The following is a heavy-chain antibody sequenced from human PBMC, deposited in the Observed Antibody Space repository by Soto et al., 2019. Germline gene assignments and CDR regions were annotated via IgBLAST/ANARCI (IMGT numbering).Heavy chain of an antibody. CDR2: IYHSGST. V-gene: IGHV4-30-2*01. D-gene: IGHD2-21*02. CDR3: ARRVPVVTAIHFDY. Sequence: TSETLSLTCAVSGGSISSGGYSWSWIRQPPGKGLEWIGYIYHSGSTYYNPSLKSRVTISVDRSKNQFSLKLSSVTAADTAVYYCARRVPVVTAIHFDYWGQGTLVTVSS. J-gene: IGHJ4*02. CDR1: GGSISSGGYS.